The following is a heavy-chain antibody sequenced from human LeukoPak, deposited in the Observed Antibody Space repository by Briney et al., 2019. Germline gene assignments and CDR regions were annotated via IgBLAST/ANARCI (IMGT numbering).Heavy chain of an antibody. D-gene: IGHD2-15*01. CDR2: ISTDGYTT. V-gene: IGHV3-74*01. CDR3: VVGGSPGY. CDR1: GLAFSACK. Sequence: GGSLRLSCAASGLAFSACKMHWVRQAPRKGLVWVSRISTDGYTTDYADFVQGRFTASRDNTKNTWSLEMNSLRAEDTAVYYCVVGGSPGYWGQGTLVTVSS. J-gene: IGHJ4*02.